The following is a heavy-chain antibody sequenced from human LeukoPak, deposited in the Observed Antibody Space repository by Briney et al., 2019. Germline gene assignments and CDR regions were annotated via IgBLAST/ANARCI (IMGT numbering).Heavy chain of an antibody. CDR2: IYTSGST. D-gene: IGHD2-2*01. V-gene: IGHV4-61*02. CDR3: ARVRSRYCSSTSCFDAFDI. Sequence: SETLSLTCTVSGGSISSGSYYWSWIRQPAGKGLEWIGRIYTSGSTNYNPSLKSRVTISVDTSKNQFSLKLSSVTAADTAVYYCARVRSRYCSSTSCFDAFDIWGQGTMVTVSS. CDR1: GGSISSGSYY. J-gene: IGHJ3*02.